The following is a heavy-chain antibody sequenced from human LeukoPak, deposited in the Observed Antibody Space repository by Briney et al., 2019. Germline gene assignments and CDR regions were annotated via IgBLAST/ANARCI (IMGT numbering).Heavy chain of an antibody. CDR2: MNPNSGNT. J-gene: IGHJ4*02. V-gene: IGHV1-8*02. CDR1: GGTFSSYA. CDR3: ARALSTVTTNY. D-gene: IGHD4-17*01. Sequence: GSSVKVSCKASGGTFSSYAINWVRQATGQGLEWMGWMNPNSGNTGYAQKFQGRVTMTRNTSISTAYMELSSLRSDDTAVYYCARALSTVTTNYWGQGTLVTVSS.